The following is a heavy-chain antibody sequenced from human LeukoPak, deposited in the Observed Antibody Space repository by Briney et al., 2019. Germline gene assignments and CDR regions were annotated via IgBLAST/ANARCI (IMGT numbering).Heavy chain of an antibody. CDR3: AKDSALGYCSSTSCYPIDY. D-gene: IGHD2-2*01. Sequence: GGSLRLSCAASGFTFSSYWMSWVRQAPGKGLEWVANIKQDGSEKYYVDSVKGRFTISRDNAKNSLYLQMNSLRAEDTAVYYCAKDSALGYCSSTSCYPIDYWGQGTLVTVSS. J-gene: IGHJ4*02. CDR2: IKQDGSEK. CDR1: GFTFSSYW. V-gene: IGHV3-7*01.